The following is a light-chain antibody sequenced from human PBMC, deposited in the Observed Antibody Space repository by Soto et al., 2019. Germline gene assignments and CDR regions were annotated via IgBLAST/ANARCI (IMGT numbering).Light chain of an antibody. Sequence: HSVLTQPASVTGSPGQSITISCTGTSSDVGSYNLVSWYQQHPGKAPKLMIYEVSKRPSGVSNRFSGSKSGNTASLTISGLQAEDEADYYCCSYAGSSTFWVFGTGTKVTVL. CDR2: EVS. CDR1: SSDVGSYNL. CDR3: CSYAGSSTFWV. J-gene: IGLJ1*01. V-gene: IGLV2-23*02.